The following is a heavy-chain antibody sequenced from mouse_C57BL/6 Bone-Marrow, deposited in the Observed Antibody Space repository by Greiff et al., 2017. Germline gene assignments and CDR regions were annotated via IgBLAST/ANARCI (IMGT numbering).Heavy chain of an antibody. D-gene: IGHD2-2*01. Sequence: QVQLQQPGAELVKPGASVKMSCKASGYTFTSYWITWVKQRPGQGLEWIGDIDPGSGSTNYNEKFKSKATLTVDKSSSTAYMQLSSLTSEDSAVYYCASASMGATTGYYFDYWGQGTTLTVSS. CDR3: ASASMGATTGYYFDY. CDR1: GYTFTSYW. J-gene: IGHJ2*01. V-gene: IGHV1-55*01. CDR2: IDPGSGST.